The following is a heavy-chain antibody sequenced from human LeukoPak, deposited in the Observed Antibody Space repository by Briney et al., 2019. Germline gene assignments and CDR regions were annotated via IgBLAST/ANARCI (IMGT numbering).Heavy chain of an antibody. J-gene: IGHJ4*02. CDR3: VASTYSQRNYFDV. D-gene: IGHD6-19*01. CDR1: GFTVSTIY. V-gene: IGHV3-53*01. CDR2: IYHGEST. Sequence: GGSLRLSCAASGFTVSTIYMSWVRQAPGKGLEWISAIYHGESTSYADSVKGRFTISRDNSKNTLFLQMNSLRAEDTAVYYCVASTYSQRNYFDVWGQGTLVTVSS.